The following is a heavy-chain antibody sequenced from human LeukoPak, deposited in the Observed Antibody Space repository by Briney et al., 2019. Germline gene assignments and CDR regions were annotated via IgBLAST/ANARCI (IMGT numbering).Heavy chain of an antibody. CDR2: FDPEDGET. J-gene: IGHJ4*02. V-gene: IGHV1-24*01. Sequence: ASVKVSCKVSGYTLTELSMHWVRQAPGKGLEWMGGFDPEDGETIYAQKFQGRVTMTEDTSTDTAYMELSSLRSEDTAVYYCATGCSSTSCYVFDYWGQGTLVTVSS. CDR3: ATGCSSTSCYVFDY. D-gene: IGHD2-2*01. CDR1: GYTLTELS.